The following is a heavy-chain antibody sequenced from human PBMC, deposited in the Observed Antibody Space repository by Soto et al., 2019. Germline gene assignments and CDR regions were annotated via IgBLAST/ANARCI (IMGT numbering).Heavy chain of an antibody. Sequence: PGGSLRLSCAASGFTFSSYDMHWVRQATGKGLEWVSAIGTAGDTYYPGSVKGRFTISRENAKNSLYLQMNSLRAGDTAVYYCARDSLGWPLGYYGMDVLGQGTTVTVSS. V-gene: IGHV3-13*01. CDR3: ARDSLGWPLGYYGMDV. CDR2: IGTAGDT. CDR1: GFTFSSYD. D-gene: IGHD6-19*01. J-gene: IGHJ6*02.